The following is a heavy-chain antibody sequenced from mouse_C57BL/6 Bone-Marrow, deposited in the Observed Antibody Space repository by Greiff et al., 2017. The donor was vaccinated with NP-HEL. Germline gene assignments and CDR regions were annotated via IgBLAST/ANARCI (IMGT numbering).Heavy chain of an antibody. D-gene: IGHD2-12*01. CDR3: ARSGIRRYFDV. Sequence: VQLQQSGAELARPGASVKMSCKASGYTFTSYTMHWVKQRPGQGLEWIGYINPSSGYTKYNQKFKDKATLTADKSSSTAYMQLSSLTSEDSAVYYCARSGIRRYFDVWGTGTTVTVSS. CDR2: INPSSGYT. J-gene: IGHJ1*03. CDR1: GYTFTSYT. V-gene: IGHV1-4*01.